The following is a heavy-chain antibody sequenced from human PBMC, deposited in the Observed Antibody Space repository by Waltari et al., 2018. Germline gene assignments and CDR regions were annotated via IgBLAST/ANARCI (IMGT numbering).Heavy chain of an antibody. D-gene: IGHD3-3*01. CDR3: AVLKGDFCSNYASPVDI. V-gene: IGHV3-43D*03. CDR1: GFKLNDYA. CDR2: FVCEGRST. J-gene: IGHJ3*02. Sequence: VQLVESGGSVVQRGGCLRLSCIVPGFKLNDYAMHRGREAPGGGRDWFFLFVCEGRSTCYADSVNGPFTISRDNHKISLYLHLDSLRLEDTAFYYCAVLKGDFCSNYASPVDIWCHRTMFTVSS.